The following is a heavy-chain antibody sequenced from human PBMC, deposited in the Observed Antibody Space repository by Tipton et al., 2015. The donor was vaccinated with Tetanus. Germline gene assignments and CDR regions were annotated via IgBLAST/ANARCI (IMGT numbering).Heavy chain of an antibody. V-gene: IGHV4-30-4*08. D-gene: IGHD1-1*01. J-gene: IGHJ3*01. Sequence: TLSLTCNVSGASISSGDHYWSWLRQSPGRGLEWIGFISVGGSTRYKTSLKGRLTMSIDTSSNHFSLRLVSLTAADTAVYFCARGRFRDNPYPFDALGQGTLVTVSP. CDR2: ISVGGST. CDR3: ARGRFRDNPYPFDA. CDR1: GASISSGDHY.